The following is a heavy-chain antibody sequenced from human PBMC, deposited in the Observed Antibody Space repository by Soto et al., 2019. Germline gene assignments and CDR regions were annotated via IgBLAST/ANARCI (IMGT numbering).Heavy chain of an antibody. D-gene: IGHD3-22*01. CDR3: AREAMIVVVIKGFDY. J-gene: IGHJ4*02. CDR2: IYHSGST. V-gene: IGHV4-38-2*02. CDR1: GYSISSGYY. Sequence: SETLSLTCAVSGYSISSGYYWGWIRQPPGKGLEWIGSIYHSGSTYYNPSLKSRVTISVDTSKNQFSLKLSSVTAADTAVYYCAREAMIVVVIKGFDYWGQGTLVTVS.